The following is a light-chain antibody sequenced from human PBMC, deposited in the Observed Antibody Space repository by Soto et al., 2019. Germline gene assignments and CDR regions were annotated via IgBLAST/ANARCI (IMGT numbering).Light chain of an antibody. V-gene: IGKV1-9*01. CDR3: QHLNSYLT. CDR1: QGINSY. J-gene: IGKJ5*01. Sequence: DIQLTQSPSSLSASIGDRVTITCRASQGINSYLAWYQQKPGKAPKLLIYAASTLQSGVPSRFSGSGSGTDFTLTISSLQPEDFATYYCQHLNSYLTFGQGTRLEIK. CDR2: AAS.